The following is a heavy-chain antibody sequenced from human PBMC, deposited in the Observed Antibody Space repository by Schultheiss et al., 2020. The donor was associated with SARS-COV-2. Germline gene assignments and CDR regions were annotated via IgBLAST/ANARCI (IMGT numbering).Heavy chain of an antibody. D-gene: IGHD6-19*01. CDR3: ARGGWGSGWYYFDY. CDR2: INHSGST. Sequence: SETLSLTCAVYGGSFSGYYWSWIRQPPGKGLEWIGEINHSGSTKYNPSLKSRVTISVDTSKNQFSLKLNSVTAADTAVYYCARGGWGSGWYYFDYWGQGTLVTVSS. CDR1: GGSFSGYY. J-gene: IGHJ4*02. V-gene: IGHV4-34*01.